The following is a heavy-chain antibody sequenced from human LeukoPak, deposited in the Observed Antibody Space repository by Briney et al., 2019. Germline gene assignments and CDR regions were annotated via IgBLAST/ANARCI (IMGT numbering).Heavy chain of an antibody. Sequence: SETLSLTCTVSGGSISGYTWSWIRQPAGKGLEWIGRIYASGSTNYNPSLQGRVTTSVGTSRGQFFLMVHSVTAADTAVYYCARGVVGATAFAYWGQGTVVTASS. CDR2: IYASGST. J-gene: IGHJ4*02. CDR3: ARGVVGATAFAY. V-gene: IGHV4-4*07. CDR1: GGSISGYT. D-gene: IGHD1-26*01.